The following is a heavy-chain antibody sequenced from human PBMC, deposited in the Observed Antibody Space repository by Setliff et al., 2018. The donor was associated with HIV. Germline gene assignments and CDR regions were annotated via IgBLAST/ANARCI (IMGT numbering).Heavy chain of an antibody. CDR2: IKTNTGNP. CDR3: ARDSPLLFFYYYYGMDV. D-gene: IGHD2-21*01. V-gene: IGHV7-4-1*02. CDR1: GYTFTSYA. J-gene: IGHJ6*02. Sequence: ASVKVSCKASGYTFTSYAMNWVRQAPGQGLEWMGWIKTNTGNPTYAQGFTGRFVFSLDTSVSTAYLQISSLKAEDTAVYYCARDSPLLFFYYYYGMDVWGQGTTVTVSS.